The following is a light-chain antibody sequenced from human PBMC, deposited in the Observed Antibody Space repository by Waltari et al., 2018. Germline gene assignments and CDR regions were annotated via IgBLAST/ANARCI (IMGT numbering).Light chain of an antibody. CDR2: DGS. CDR1: SSDIGAYNF. CDR3: SSYTCSSALPWV. J-gene: IGLJ3*02. V-gene: IGLV2-14*03. Sequence: QSALTQPASVSGSPGQSITIPCTGTSSDIGAYNFVSWSQQHPGKAPKLMIFDGSSRPSAISSRFSGSKSGNTASLTISGLQADDEADYYCSSYTCSSALPWVFGGGTKLTVL.